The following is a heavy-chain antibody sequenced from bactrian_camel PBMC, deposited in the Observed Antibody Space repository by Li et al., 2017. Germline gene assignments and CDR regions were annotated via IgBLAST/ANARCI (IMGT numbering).Heavy chain of an antibody. CDR3: AALCRGQWDSPDCTY. CDR1: EYTDDC. V-gene: IGHV3S42*01. D-gene: IGHD3*01. J-gene: IGHJ4*01. CDR2: FWGVSE. Sequence: DVQLVESGGGSVQAGGSLRLSCAASEYTDDCMGWFRQAPGKEREGVAAFWGVSERYADSVKGRFTISRNSRNNIMYLQMSGLKPEDTAMYYCAALCRGQWDSPDCTYWGLGTQVTVS.